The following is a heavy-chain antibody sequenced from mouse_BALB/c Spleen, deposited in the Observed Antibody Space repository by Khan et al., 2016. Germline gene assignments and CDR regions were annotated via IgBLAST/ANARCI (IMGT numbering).Heavy chain of an antibody. CDR1: GFTFNTYA. Sequence: VQLVESGGGLVQPKGSLKLSCAASGFTFNTYAMNWVRQAPGKGLEWVARIRSKSNNYATYYADSVKDRFTISRDDSQSMLYLQINNWKTEDTAIYYCVRPNYDYYAMDYWGQGTSVTVSS. J-gene: IGHJ4*01. V-gene: IGHV10-1*02. CDR3: VRPNYDYYAMDY. CDR2: IRSKSNNYAT.